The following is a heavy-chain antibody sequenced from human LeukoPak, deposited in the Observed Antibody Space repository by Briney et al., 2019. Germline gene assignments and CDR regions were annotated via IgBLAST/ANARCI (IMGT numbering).Heavy chain of an antibody. J-gene: IGHJ4*02. CDR1: GFTFSSYS. D-gene: IGHD6-19*01. Sequence: GGSLRLSCAASGFTFSSYSMNWVRRAPGKGLEWVANIKQDGSDTYSVDSVRGRFTISRDNAKNSLFLQMDSLRGDDTAVYYCVRTRGWAYFDYWGQGTLVTVSS. CDR3: VRTRGWAYFDY. CDR2: IKQDGSDT. V-gene: IGHV3-7*01.